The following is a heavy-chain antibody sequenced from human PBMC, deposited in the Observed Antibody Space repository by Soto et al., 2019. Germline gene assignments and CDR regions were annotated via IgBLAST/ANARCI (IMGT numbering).Heavy chain of an antibody. V-gene: IGHV3-48*03. Sequence: EVQLVESGGGLVQPGGSLRLSCAASGFTFSTYEMHWVRQAPGKGLEWISYISRGVTTIYYADSVKGRFTISRDSAKNSLYLQMNSLRAEDTAVYYCARGASGDYGYYVDYWGQGTLVTVSS. CDR3: ARGASGDYGYYVDY. CDR2: ISRGVTTI. J-gene: IGHJ4*02. CDR1: GFTFSTYE. D-gene: IGHD4-17*01.